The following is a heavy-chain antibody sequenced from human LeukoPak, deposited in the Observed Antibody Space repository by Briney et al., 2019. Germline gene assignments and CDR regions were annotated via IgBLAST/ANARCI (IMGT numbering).Heavy chain of an antibody. CDR3: ARIGDGYNLDY. CDR2: IDWDDDK. Sequence: QTLSLTCTFSGFSLRTSGMRVSWIRQPPGKALEWLARIDWDDDKFYRTSLKTRLTISKDTSKSQVVLTMTNMDPVDTDTYYCARIGDGYNLDYWGQGTLVTVSS. D-gene: IGHD5-24*01. V-gene: IGHV2-70*04. J-gene: IGHJ4*02. CDR1: GFSLRTSGMR.